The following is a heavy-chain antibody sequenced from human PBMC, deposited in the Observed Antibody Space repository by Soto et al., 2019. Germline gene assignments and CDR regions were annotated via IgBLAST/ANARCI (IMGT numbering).Heavy chain of an antibody. CDR3: ASALYNYGMDV. J-gene: IGHJ6*02. Sequence: GASVKVSCKASGYTFTSYGISWVRQAPGQGLEWMGWISAYNGNTNYAQKLQGRVTMTTDTPTSTAYMELRSLRSDDTAVYYCASALYNYGMDVWGQGTTVTVSS. CDR2: ISAYNGNT. D-gene: IGHD3-16*01. CDR1: GYTFTSYG. V-gene: IGHV1-18*01.